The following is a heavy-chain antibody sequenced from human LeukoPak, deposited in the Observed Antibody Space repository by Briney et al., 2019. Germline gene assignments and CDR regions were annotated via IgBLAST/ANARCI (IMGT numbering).Heavy chain of an antibody. D-gene: IGHD6-19*01. J-gene: IGHJ4*02. Sequence: GGSLRLSCAASGFTFSSYSMNWVRQAPGKGLEWVSSISSSSSYVYYADSVKGRFTISRDNAKNSLYLQMNSLRAEDTAVYYCARPYSSGWYWRCDYWGQGTLVTVSS. V-gene: IGHV3-21*01. CDR3: ARPYSSGWYWRCDY. CDR1: GFTFSSYS. CDR2: ISSSSSYV.